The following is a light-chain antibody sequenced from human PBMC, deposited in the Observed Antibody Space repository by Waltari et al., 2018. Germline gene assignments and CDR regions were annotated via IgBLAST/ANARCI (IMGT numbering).Light chain of an antibody. CDR2: WAS. CDR1: QNVLFDSNKKNY. J-gene: IGKJ4*01. CDR3: QQYYGSPLT. Sequence: DIVMTQSPDYLAVSLGVRATITCKYSQNVLFDSNKKNYLAWYQQKPRQPPKLLIYWASTRVSGVPDRFSGSGSETDFTLTISSLQAEDVALYYCQQYYGSPLTFGGGTKVEIK. V-gene: IGKV4-1*01.